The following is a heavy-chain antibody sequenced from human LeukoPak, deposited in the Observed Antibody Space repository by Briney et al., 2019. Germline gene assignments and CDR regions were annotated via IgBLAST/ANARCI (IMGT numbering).Heavy chain of an antibody. V-gene: IGHV4-31*03. CDR1: GGSISSGGYY. Sequence: TLSLTCTVSGGSISSGGYYWSWIRQHPGKGLEWIGYIYYSGSTYYNPSLKSRVTISVDTSKNQFSLKLSSVTAADTAVYYCARVHPSYYYYGMDVWGKGTTVTVSS. J-gene: IGHJ6*04. CDR2: IYYSGST. CDR3: ARVHPSYYYYGMDV.